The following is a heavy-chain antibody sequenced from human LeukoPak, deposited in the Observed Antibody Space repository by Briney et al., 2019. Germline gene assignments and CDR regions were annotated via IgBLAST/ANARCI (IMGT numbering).Heavy chain of an antibody. CDR1: GYTFTSYG. Sequence: ASVKVSCKSSGYTFTSYGIIWVRQAPGQGLEWMGWISAYNGNTNYIQKLQGRVTMTTDTSTSTAYMELRSLRSEDTAVYYCARDQGYRYGYGDFDYWGQGTLVTVSS. CDR3: ARDQGYRYGYGDFDY. V-gene: IGHV1-18*01. CDR2: ISAYNGNT. D-gene: IGHD5-18*01. J-gene: IGHJ4*02.